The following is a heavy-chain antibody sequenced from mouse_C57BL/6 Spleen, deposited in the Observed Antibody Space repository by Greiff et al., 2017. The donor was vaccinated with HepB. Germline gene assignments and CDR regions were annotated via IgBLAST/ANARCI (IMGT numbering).Heavy chain of an antibody. CDR1: GYSITSGYY. Sequence: ESGPGLVKPSQSLSLTCSVTGYSITSGYYWNWIRQFPGNKLEWMGYISYDGSNNYNPSLKNRISITHDTSKNQFFLKLNSVTTEDTATYYCARGYPWFAYWGQGTLVTVSA. J-gene: IGHJ3*01. V-gene: IGHV3-6*01. CDR3: ARGYPWFAY. D-gene: IGHD2-14*01. CDR2: ISYDGSN.